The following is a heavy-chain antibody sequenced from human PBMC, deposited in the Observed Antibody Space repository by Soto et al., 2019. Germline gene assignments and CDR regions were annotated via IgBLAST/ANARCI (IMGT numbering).Heavy chain of an antibody. V-gene: IGHV4-31*03. Sequence: LQESVPGLVKPSQTLSLTCFVSGYSISAGGYYWSWIGHNPGKGLEWIGSFYSSGSIIYNPSLRSRVSISGDTSSNQFSMSLTSVTAADTARYYCARMYSSGSGWFHPWGQGTLVTVSS. D-gene: IGHD6-19*01. CDR3: ARMYSSGSGWFHP. CDR2: FYSSGSI. CDR1: GYSISAGGYY. J-gene: IGHJ5*02.